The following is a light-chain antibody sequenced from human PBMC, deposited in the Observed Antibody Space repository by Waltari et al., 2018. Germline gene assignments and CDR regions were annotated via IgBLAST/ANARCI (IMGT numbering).Light chain of an antibody. CDR3: QQYNGN. J-gene: IGKJ4*01. Sequence: RVPITCRASQSIINWLAWYQQKPGKAPKLLIYKASGLESGVPSRFSGSGSGTEFTLTISSLQPDDFATYYCQQYNGNFGGGTKVEIK. CDR2: KAS. V-gene: IGKV1-5*03. CDR1: QSIINW.